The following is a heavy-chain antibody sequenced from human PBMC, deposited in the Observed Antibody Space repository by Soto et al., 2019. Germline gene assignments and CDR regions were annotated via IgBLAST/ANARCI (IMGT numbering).Heavy chain of an antibody. D-gene: IGHD4-17*01. V-gene: IGHV3-7*01. J-gene: IGHJ3*01. CDR3: ARALMAVPSQDAFDV. CDR1: GFIFSTYW. CDR2: IKPDGGEK. Sequence: EVQLVESGGGLVQPGGSLRLSCAGSGFIFSTYWINWVRQAPGKGLEWVASIKPDGGEKHYVDSVRGRFTISRDNARNSLFLHMNLLRADDTAVYFCARALMAVPSQDAFDVWGQGRMVTVSS.